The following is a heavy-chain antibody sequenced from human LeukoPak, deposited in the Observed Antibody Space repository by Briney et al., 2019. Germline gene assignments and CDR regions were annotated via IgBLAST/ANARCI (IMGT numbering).Heavy chain of an antibody. CDR2: VNNDESTT. V-gene: IGHV3-74*01. CDR1: GFTFSSYW. CDR3: LAAAGTIG. Sequence: TGGSLRLSCAASGFTFSSYWMHWVRQAPGKELVWVSRVNNDESTTNYADSVKGRFTISRDNTKNTLYLQMNSLRAEDTAVYFCLAAAGTIGWGQGTLVTVSS. J-gene: IGHJ4*02. D-gene: IGHD6-13*01.